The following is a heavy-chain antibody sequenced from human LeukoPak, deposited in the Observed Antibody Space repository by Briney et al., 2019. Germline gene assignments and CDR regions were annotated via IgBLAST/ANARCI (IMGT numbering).Heavy chain of an antibody. V-gene: IGHV3-30-3*01. J-gene: IGHJ4*02. CDR3: ARDRGAGGTYYLDY. CDR1: GFTFSSYG. CDR2: ISYDGSNK. D-gene: IGHD6-13*01. Sequence: GGSLRLSCAASGFTFSSYGMHWVRQDPGRGLEWVAGISYDGSNKDYADSVKDRFTISRDNSKNTLYLQMNSLRAEDTAVYYCARDRGAGGTYYLDYWGQGTLVTVSS.